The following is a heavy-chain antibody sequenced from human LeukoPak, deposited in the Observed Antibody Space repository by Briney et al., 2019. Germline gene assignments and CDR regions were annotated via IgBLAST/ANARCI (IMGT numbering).Heavy chain of an antibody. CDR1: GYSISSGYY. J-gene: IGHJ6*03. Sequence: SETLSLTCAVSGYSISSGYYWGWIRQPPGKGLEWIGSIYHSGSTYYNPSLKSRVTISVDTSKNQFSLKLSSVTAADTAVYYCARHYGSENYYYYYYYMDVWGKGTTVTVSS. D-gene: IGHD3-10*01. CDR2: IYHSGST. V-gene: IGHV4-38-2*01. CDR3: ARHYGSENYYYYYYYMDV.